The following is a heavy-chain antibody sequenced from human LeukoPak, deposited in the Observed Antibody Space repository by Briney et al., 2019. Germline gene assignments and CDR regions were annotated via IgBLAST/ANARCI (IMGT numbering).Heavy chain of an antibody. CDR1: GYSFTSYY. V-gene: IGHV5-51*01. CDR3: ASVPYSLGDY. Sequence: GESLKISCKGSGYSFTSYYIGWVRQMPGKGLEWMGIIYPADSDTRYSPSFQGQVTFSADKSISTAYLQWSSLKASDTAMYYCASVPYSLGDYWGQGTLVTVSS. D-gene: IGHD4-11*01. CDR2: IYPADSDT. J-gene: IGHJ4*02.